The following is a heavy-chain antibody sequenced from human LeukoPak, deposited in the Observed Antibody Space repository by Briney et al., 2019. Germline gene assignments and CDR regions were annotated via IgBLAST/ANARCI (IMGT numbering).Heavy chain of an antibody. D-gene: IGHD3-22*01. CDR1: GFTLSSYG. CDR2: IWYDGTNR. CDR3: ARGGHDYYDRSGYYYMSAFDI. Sequence: PGRSLRLSCAASGFTLSSYGIHWVRQAPGKGLEWVAVIWYDGTNRYYVDSVRGRFTISRDNSKNTLHLQMNSLRAEDTAVYYCARGGHDYYDRSGYYYMSAFDIWGQGTMVTVSS. J-gene: IGHJ3*02. V-gene: IGHV3-33*01.